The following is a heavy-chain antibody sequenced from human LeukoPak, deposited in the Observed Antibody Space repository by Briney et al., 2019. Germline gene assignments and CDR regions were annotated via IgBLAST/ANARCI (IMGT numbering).Heavy chain of an antibody. CDR1: GSTFSNYA. J-gene: IGHJ4*02. CDR3: AIARGGYSSSWQADY. D-gene: IGHD6-13*01. CDR2: IRSSGGST. V-gene: IGHV3-23*01. Sequence: PGGSLRLSCAASGSTFSNYAMTWVRQAPGKGLEWVSAIRSSGGSTYYADSVKGRFTISRDNSKNTLYLQMNSLRAEDTAVYYCAIARGGYSSSWQADYWGQGTLVTVSS.